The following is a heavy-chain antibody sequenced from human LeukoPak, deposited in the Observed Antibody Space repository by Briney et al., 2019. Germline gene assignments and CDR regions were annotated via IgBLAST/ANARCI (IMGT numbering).Heavy chain of an antibody. CDR3: GREVVWRSYGSGSLFDY. V-gene: IGHV3-11*04. CDR1: GFTFSNAW. D-gene: IGHD3-10*01. J-gene: IGHJ4*02. Sequence: GGSLRLSCAASGFTFSNAWMSWVRQAPGKGLEWVSYISSSGSTIYYADSVKGRFTISRDNAKNSLYLQMNSLRAEDTAVYYCGREVVWRSYGSGSLFDYWGRGPLVTVSS. CDR2: ISSSGSTI.